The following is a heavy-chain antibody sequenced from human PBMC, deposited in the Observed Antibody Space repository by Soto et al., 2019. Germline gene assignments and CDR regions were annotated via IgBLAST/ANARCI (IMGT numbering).Heavy chain of an antibody. Sequence: GSLRLSCAASGFTFSSYSMNWVRQAPGKGLEWVSSISSSSSYIYYADSVKGRFTISRDNAKNSLYLQMNSLRAEDTAVYYCARDPTAAGTSDNWFDPWGQGTLVTVSS. CDR3: ARDPTAAGTSDNWFDP. V-gene: IGHV3-21*01. D-gene: IGHD6-13*01. CDR2: ISSSSSYI. J-gene: IGHJ5*02. CDR1: GFTFSSYS.